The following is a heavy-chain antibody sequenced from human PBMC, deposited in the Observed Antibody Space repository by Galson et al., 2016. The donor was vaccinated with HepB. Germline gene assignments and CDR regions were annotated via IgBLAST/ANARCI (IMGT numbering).Heavy chain of an antibody. V-gene: IGHV3-13*01. J-gene: IGHJ3*02. D-gene: IGHD2-15*01. CDR1: GFTFSNYD. Sequence: SLRLSCAASGFTFSNYDMHWVRQATGKGLEWVSAIGAAGDTYYPGSVMGRFTISRENATNSLYLHMNSLRAGDTAVYYCAREGGCSGGRCHNAAFDIWGQGKIVNVS. CDR3: AREGGCSGGRCHNAAFDI. CDR2: IGAAGDT.